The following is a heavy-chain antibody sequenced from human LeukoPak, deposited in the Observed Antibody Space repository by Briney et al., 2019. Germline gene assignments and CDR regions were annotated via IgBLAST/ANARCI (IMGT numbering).Heavy chain of an antibody. J-gene: IGHJ4*02. V-gene: IGHV3-53*01. CDR3: ARDSNQGYSYGFPDY. CDR1: GFTVSSNS. Sequence: QPGGSLRLSCTVSGFTVSSNSMSWVRQAPGKGLEWVSFIYSDNTHYSDSVKGRFTISRDNSKNTLYLQMNSLRAEDTAVYYCARDSNQGYSYGFPDYWGQGTLVTVSS. D-gene: IGHD5-18*01. CDR2: IYSDNT.